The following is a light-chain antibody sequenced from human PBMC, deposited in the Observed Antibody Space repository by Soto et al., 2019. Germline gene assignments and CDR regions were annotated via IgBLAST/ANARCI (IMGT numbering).Light chain of an antibody. CDR3: QVWDSSTEV. Sequence: SYELTQPLSVSVALGQTAKITCGGHNIGSINVHWYQQKPGRAPVLVIYRDNNRPSGIPERFSGSNSGNTATLTISRAQAEDEADYYCQVWDSSTEVFGGGTKLTVL. V-gene: IGLV3-9*01. CDR1: NIGSIN. CDR2: RDN. J-gene: IGLJ2*01.